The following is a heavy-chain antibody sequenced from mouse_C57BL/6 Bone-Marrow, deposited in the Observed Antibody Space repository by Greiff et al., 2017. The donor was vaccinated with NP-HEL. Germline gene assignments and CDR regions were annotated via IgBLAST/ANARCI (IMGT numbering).Heavy chain of an antibody. CDR2: IDPENGDT. Sequence: VQLQQSGAELVRPGASVKLSCTASGFNIKDDYMHWVKQRPEQGLEWIGWIDPENGDTEYASKFQGKATITADTSSNTAYLQLSSLTSEDTAVYYCTTGTTVVDYYCDYWGQGTTLTVSS. J-gene: IGHJ2*01. D-gene: IGHD1-1*01. V-gene: IGHV14-4*01. CDR1: GFNIKDDY. CDR3: TTGTTVVDYYCDY.